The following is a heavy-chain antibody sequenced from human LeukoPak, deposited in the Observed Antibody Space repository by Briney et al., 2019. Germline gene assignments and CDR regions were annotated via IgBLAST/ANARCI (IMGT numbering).Heavy chain of an antibody. D-gene: IGHD3-10*01. CDR2: ISSYNGNT. V-gene: IGHV1-18*01. CDR1: GYTFTSYR. J-gene: IGHJ4*02. Sequence: GASVKVSCKASGYTFTSYRIRWVRPAPGQGLAWMGWISSYNGNTNYAQKLQGRVTLTPDTSTSTAYMAPRNLRCDENAVYFCSSTMVWGTRYYFDYWGQGTLVTVSS. CDR3: SSTMVWGTRYYFDY.